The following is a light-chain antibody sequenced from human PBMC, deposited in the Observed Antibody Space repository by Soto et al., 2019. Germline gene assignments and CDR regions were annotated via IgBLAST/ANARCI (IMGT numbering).Light chain of an antibody. CDR3: MQGTHWPRT. CDR1: QSLVYSDRDTY. Sequence: DVVMTQSPLSLPVTLGQPASISCRSSQSLVYSDRDTYLKRFQQRPGQSPRHLIYKVSNRDSGVPDRFSGSGSGTDFTLKISRVEAEDVGVYYCMQGTHWPRTFGQGTRLEIK. CDR2: KVS. V-gene: IGKV2-30*01. J-gene: IGKJ2*01.